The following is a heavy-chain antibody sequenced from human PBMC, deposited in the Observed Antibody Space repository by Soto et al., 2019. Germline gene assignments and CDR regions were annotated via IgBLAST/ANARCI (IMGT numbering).Heavy chain of an antibody. CDR1: GFTFSSYW. D-gene: IGHD3-3*01. J-gene: IGHJ4*02. CDR2: IKQDGSEK. Sequence: EVQLVESGGGLVQPGGSLRLSCAASGFTFSSYWMSWVRQAPGKGLEWVANIKQDGSEKYYVDSVKGRFTISRDNAKNSLYLQMNSLRAEDTAVYDCARDNNAREFLEWLSPSYFDYWGQGTLVTVSS. V-gene: IGHV3-7*01. CDR3: ARDNNAREFLEWLSPSYFDY.